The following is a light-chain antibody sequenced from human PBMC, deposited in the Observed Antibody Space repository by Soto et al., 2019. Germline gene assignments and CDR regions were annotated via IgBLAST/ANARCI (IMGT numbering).Light chain of an antibody. CDR2: AAS. Sequence: EILVTRCPATVSVSPGETDILTNRASQSISINLAWYQQKPGQAPRLLIYAASNRATGVPARFSGSWSGTEFTLPFRRLQSEDFAVYYCQQYNTWITFRQGTRLEI. CDR1: QSISIN. CDR3: QQYNTWIT. J-gene: IGKJ5*01. V-gene: IGKV3-15*01.